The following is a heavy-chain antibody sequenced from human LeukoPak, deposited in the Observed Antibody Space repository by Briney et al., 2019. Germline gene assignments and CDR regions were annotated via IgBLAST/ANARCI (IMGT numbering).Heavy chain of an antibody. Sequence: GASVKVSCKASGYTFTSYDINSVRQAPGQGLEWMGWMNPTSGHTGYVQKFQGRITMTRDTSVSTAYMELNSLTSEDTAVYYCARSPVGVRKKHDLWGQGTLVIVSS. CDR3: ARSPVGVRKKHDL. V-gene: IGHV1-8*01. D-gene: IGHD3-10*01. J-gene: IGHJ5*02. CDR1: GYTFTSYD. CDR2: MNPTSGHT.